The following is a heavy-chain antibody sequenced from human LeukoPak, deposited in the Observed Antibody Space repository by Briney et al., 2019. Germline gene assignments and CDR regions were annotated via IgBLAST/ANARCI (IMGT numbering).Heavy chain of an antibody. J-gene: IGHJ4*02. CDR1: GYNFNTYG. Sequence: ASVKVSCKASGYNFNTYGISWVRQAPGQGLEWMGWISSSTGNTKYAQKLKDRVTMTTDTSTSTAYLYLRNLRSDDTAVYYCVRLPLGYCSSASCLDWGQGTLVTVSS. CDR2: ISSSTGNT. V-gene: IGHV1-18*01. CDR3: VRLPLGYCSSASCLD. D-gene: IGHD2-2*01.